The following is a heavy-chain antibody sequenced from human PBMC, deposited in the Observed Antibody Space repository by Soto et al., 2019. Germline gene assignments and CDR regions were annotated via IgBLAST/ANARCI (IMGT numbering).Heavy chain of an antibody. CDR1: GFTFSYYN. CDR2: ISSSSSTI. V-gene: IGHV3-48*01. Sequence: PGGSLRLSCAASGFTFSYYNMNWVHQAPARGLEWVSYISSSSSTIYYADSVKGRFTISRDNASNSLYLQMNSLRAEDTAVYYCARDGDGSSWPFDYWGQGTLVTVSS. D-gene: IGHD6-13*01. CDR3: ARDGDGSSWPFDY. J-gene: IGHJ4*02.